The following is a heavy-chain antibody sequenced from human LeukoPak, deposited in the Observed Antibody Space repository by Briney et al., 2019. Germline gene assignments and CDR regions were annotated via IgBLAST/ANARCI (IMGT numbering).Heavy chain of an antibody. D-gene: IGHD2-8*01. V-gene: IGHV4-59*08. Sequence: SETLSLTCTVSGGSISGYYWSWIRQPPGKGLEWIGYIYYSGSTNYNPSLKSRVTISVDTSKNQFSLKLSSVTAADTAVYYCATASVMVPLYYYYGMDVWGQGTTVTVSS. CDR2: IYYSGST. CDR1: GGSISGYY. CDR3: ATASVMVPLYYYYGMDV. J-gene: IGHJ6*02.